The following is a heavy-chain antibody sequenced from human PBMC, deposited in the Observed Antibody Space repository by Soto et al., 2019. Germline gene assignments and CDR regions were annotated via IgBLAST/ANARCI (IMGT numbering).Heavy chain of an antibody. CDR1: GYSISRGYY. J-gene: IGHJ5*02. V-gene: IGHV4-38-2*01. CDR3: ARVGPWVPYYYDSRPYTFENCLDP. Sequence: TSETRSLTWAVSGYSISRGYYWCRLRHPPGKGREWIGSIYHGGRTYYKPSLNSRATLSIDMTNNYVSLILNSVTAADTAVYYCARVGPWVPYYYDSRPYTFENCLDPWGQGTLVTVSS. D-gene: IGHD3-22*01. CDR2: IYHGGRT.